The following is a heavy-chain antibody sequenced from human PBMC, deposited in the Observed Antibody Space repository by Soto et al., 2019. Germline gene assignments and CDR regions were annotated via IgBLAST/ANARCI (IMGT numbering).Heavy chain of an antibody. J-gene: IGHJ5*02. V-gene: IGHV4-59*01. CDR2: VLYSGST. D-gene: IGHD2-2*01. CDR1: GGSISSFY. Sequence: VQLQESGPGLAKPSETLSLTCTVSGGSISSFYWSWIRQPPGKGLEWIGNVLYSGSTIYNPSLKCRVTISVDTSKKQFSLKLSSVTAADTAVYYCAKEVCDPNGCYGRWLDPWGQGTLVTVSS. CDR3: AKEVCDPNGCYGRWLDP.